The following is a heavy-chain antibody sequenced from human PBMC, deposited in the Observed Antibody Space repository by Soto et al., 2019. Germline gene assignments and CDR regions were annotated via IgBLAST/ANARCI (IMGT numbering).Heavy chain of an antibody. CDR1: GGSFSGYY. Sequence: SETLSLTCAVYGGSFSGYYWSWIRQPPGKGLEWIGEINHSGSTNYNPSLKSRVTISVDTSKNQFSLKLSSVTAADTAVYYCASMRRGYSYSPRPPYYFDYWGQGTLVTVSS. J-gene: IGHJ4*02. CDR2: INHSGST. V-gene: IGHV4-34*01. D-gene: IGHD5-18*01. CDR3: ASMRRGYSYSPRPPYYFDY.